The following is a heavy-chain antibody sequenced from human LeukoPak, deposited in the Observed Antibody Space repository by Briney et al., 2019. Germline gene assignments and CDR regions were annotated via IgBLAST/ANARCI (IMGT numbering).Heavy chain of an antibody. CDR2: ISYDGSNK. V-gene: IGHV3-30*18. CDR3: AKEMGATNYFEY. D-gene: IGHD1-26*01. CDR1: GFTFSSSG. Sequence: GGSLRLSCAASGFTFSSSGMHWVRQAPGKGLEWVSVISYDGSNKYYADSVKGRFTISRDNSKNTLYMQMNSLRAEDTAVYYCAKEMGATNYFEYWGQGTLVTVSS. J-gene: IGHJ4*02.